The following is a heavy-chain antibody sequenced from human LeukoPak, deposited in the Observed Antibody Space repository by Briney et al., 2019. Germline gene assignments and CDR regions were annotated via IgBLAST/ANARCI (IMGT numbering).Heavy chain of an antibody. CDR2: IYYSGTT. J-gene: IGHJ4*02. CDR3: AREVPYYFDY. Sequence: SETLSLTCTVSGGSISSYYCSWIRQPPGKGLEWIGYIYYSGTTNYNPSLKSRVTISVDTSKNQFSLKLSSVTAADTAVYYCAREVPYYFDYWGQGTLVTVSS. V-gene: IGHV4-59*13. CDR1: GGSISSYY.